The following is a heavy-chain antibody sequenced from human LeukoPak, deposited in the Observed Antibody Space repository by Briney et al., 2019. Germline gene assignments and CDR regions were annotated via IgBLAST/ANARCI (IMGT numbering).Heavy chain of an antibody. CDR3: ARDWVSVWGSFGAFDI. V-gene: IGHV4-39*07. Sequence: PSETLSLTCTVSGGSISSSSYYWGWIRQPPGKGLEWIGSIYYSGSTYYNPSLKSRVTISVDTSMNQFSLKLSSVTAADTAVYYCARDWVSVWGSFGAFDIWGQGTMVTVSS. J-gene: IGHJ3*02. CDR2: IYYSGST. D-gene: IGHD3-16*01. CDR1: GGSISSSSYY.